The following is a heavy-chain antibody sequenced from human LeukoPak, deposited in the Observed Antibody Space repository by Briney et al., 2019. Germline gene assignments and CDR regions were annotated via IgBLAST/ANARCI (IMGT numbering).Heavy chain of an antibody. CDR2: ISGSGGST. CDR1: GFTFSGYA. CDR3: AKDLGYCSSTSCYEIGY. V-gene: IGHV3-23*01. D-gene: IGHD2-2*01. J-gene: IGHJ4*02. Sequence: PGGSLRLSCAASGFTFSGYAMSWVRQAPGKGLEWVSAISGSGGSTYYADSVKGRFTISRDNSKNTLYLQMNSLRAEDTAVYYCAKDLGYCSSTSCYEIGYWGQGTLVTVSS.